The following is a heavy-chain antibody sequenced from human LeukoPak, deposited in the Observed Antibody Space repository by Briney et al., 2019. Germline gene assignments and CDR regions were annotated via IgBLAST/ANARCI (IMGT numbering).Heavy chain of an antibody. D-gene: IGHD6-13*01. V-gene: IGHV4-59*01. J-gene: IGHJ4*02. Sequence: PSETLSLTCTVSGGSISSYYWSWIRQPPGKGLEWIGYIYYSGSTNYNPSLKSRVTISVDTSKNQFSLKLSSVTAADTAVYYCARAAAAGTSPLDYWGQGTLVTVSS. CDR2: IYYSGST. CDR3: ARAAAAGTSPLDY. CDR1: GGSISSYY.